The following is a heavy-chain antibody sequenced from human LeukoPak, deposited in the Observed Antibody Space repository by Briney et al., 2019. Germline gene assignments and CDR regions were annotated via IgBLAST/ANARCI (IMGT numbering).Heavy chain of an antibody. V-gene: IGHV3-23*01. J-gene: IGHJ4*02. CDR1: GFTFSSYA. Sequence: GGSLRLSCAAAGFTFSSYAMRWVRQAPGKGLEWVSAISGSGGSTYYADSVKGRFTISRDNSKNTVYLQINSLRAEDTAVYYCTGDLYGRYSDYWGQGTLVTVSS. CDR3: TGDLYGRYSDY. CDR2: ISGSGGST. D-gene: IGHD2-2*02.